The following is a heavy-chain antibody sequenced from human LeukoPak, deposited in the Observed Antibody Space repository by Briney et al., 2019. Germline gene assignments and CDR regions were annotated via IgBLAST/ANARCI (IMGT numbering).Heavy chain of an antibody. Sequence: GGSLRLSCAASGFTVSSNYMSWVRQAPGKGLEWVSVIYSGGSTYYADSVKGRFTISRDNSKNTLYLQMNSLRAEDTAVYYCARETFSGVWGLFPYHWGQGTLVTVSS. V-gene: IGHV3-66*01. CDR1: GFTVSSNY. CDR2: IYSGGST. D-gene: IGHD3-16*01. CDR3: ARETFSGVWGLFPYH. J-gene: IGHJ5*02.